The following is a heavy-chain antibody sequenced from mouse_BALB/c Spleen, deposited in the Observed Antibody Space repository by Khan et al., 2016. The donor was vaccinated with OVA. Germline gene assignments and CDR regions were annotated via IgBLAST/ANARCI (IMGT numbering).Heavy chain of an antibody. CDR3: ARRNYFGYTFAY. D-gene: IGHD1-2*01. CDR1: GYTFTDYY. V-gene: IGHV1-77*01. Sequence: QVQLKQSGAELARPGASVKLSCKASGYTFTDYYINWVKQRTGQGLEWIGEISPGSGDTYYHEKFKGKATLTADKSSTTAYMQLSSLTSAASAVYFGARRNYFGYTFAYWGQGTLVTVSA. CDR2: ISPGSGDT. J-gene: IGHJ3*01.